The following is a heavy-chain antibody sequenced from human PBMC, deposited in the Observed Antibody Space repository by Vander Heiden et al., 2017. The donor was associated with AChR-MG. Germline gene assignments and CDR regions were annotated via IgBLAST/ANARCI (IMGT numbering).Heavy chain of an antibody. CDR2: IILTFGTS. D-gene: IGHD3-22*01. CDR3: ARGGSSGLPYGFDI. V-gene: IGHV1-69*01. CDR1: GGSFSSYA. Sequence: QVQLVQSGAEVKKPGSSVKVSCKASGGSFSSYAISWVRQAPGQGIEWMGGIILTFGTSNYAQKFQGRVTITADESTSTAYMELSSLTSDDTAVYYCARGGSSGLPYGFDIWGQGTIVTVFS. J-gene: IGHJ3*02.